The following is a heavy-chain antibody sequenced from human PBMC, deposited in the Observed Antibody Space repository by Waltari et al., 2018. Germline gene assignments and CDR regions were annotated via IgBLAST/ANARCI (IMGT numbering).Heavy chain of an antibody. CDR1: GFTVSSDW. J-gene: IGHJ4*02. V-gene: IGHV3-74*01. D-gene: IGHD6-19*01. CDR3: AAFGVGWQKAY. CDR2: IQTDGNCT. Sequence: EVQLVESGGGLVQPGGSLRLSCTVSGFTVSSDWMHWVRQAPGKGLVWVSRIQTDGNCTGYADSVEGRFTIFKDYAKNTLYLQMNSLRAEDTAVYYCAAFGVGWQKAYWGQGTLVTVSS.